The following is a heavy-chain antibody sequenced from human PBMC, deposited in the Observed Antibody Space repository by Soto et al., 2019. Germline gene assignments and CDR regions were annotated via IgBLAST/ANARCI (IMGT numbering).Heavy chain of an antibody. J-gene: IGHJ6*02. D-gene: IGHD1-26*01. Sequence: PGESLKISCNGSGYSFTSYWIGWVRQMPGKGLEWMGIIYPGDSDTRYSPSFQGQVTISADKSISTAYLQWSSLKASDTAMYYCARQRGWSYYFIYGMDVWGQGTTVTVSS. CDR2: IYPGDSDT. CDR3: ARQRGWSYYFIYGMDV. V-gene: IGHV5-51*01. CDR1: GYSFTSYW.